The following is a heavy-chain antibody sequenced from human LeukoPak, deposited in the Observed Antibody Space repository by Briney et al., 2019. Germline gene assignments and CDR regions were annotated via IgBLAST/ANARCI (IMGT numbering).Heavy chain of an antibody. J-gene: IGHJ4*02. CDR3: AKDPIVVVTAMDDY. V-gene: IGHV3-30*02. CDR2: IQYDGSNE. D-gene: IGHD2-21*02. CDR1: RFTFSSYG. Sequence: GGSLRLSCAASRFTFSSYGMHWVRQAPGKGLEWVAYIQYDGSNEQYADSVKGRFSISRDSSKNILYLQMNSLRAEDTAVYYCAKDPIVVVTAMDDYWGQGTLVTVSS.